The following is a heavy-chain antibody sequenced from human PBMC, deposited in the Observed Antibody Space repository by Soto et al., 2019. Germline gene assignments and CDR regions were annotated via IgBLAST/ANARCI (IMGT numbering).Heavy chain of an antibody. CDR3: VRGIPSQYSSNWLYWYFDL. CDR2: IWNDGTKE. CDR1: GFVYSTYA. Sequence: VQLVESGGGVVQPGRSLRLSCAASGFVYSTYAMHWVRLSPGKGLEWVALIWNDGTKEYYVDSVKGRFTISRDNSQNTLHLQMDSLRAEDTAVYFCVRGIPSQYSSNWLYWYFDLWGRGTQVTVSS. V-gene: IGHV3-33*01. J-gene: IGHJ2*01. D-gene: IGHD6-13*01.